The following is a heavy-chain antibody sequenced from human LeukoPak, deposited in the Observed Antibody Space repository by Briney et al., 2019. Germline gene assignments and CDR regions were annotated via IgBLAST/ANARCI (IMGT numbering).Heavy chain of an antibody. CDR1: GFSFSAYG. CDR3: ARDPTQYTTAWYSDY. CDR2: IWYDGSSQ. J-gene: IGHJ4*02. Sequence: GGSLRLSCTASGFSFSAYGMHWVRQAPGKGPEWVAVIWYDGSSQYYADSVKGRFTISRDNSKNTLFLQMNSLRAEDTAVYYCARDPTQYTTAWYSDYWGQGTLVTVSS. V-gene: IGHV3-33*01. D-gene: IGHD2/OR15-2a*01.